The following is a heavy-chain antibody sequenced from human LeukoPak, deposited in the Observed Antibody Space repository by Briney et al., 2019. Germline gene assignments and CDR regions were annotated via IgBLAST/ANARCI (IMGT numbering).Heavy chain of an antibody. D-gene: IGHD2-15*01. CDR3: ARGIIGYYFDY. CDR2: ISAYGNT. V-gene: IGHV1-18*01. J-gene: IGHJ4*02. Sequence: ASEKVSCKTSGYTFTIYGISWVRQARGQGLEWMGLISAYGNTNYAQNLQGRVTMNTDTSTSTAYMELRSLRSDDTAVYYCARGIIGYYFDYWGQGTLVTVSS. CDR1: GYTFTIYG.